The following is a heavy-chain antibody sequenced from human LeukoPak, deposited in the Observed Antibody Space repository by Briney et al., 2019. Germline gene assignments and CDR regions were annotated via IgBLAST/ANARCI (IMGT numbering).Heavy chain of an antibody. V-gene: IGHV3-48*02. J-gene: IGHJ4*02. Sequence: GGSLRLSCAASGLTFSTYSMNWVRQAPGKGLEWVSYTSSSSSTIYYADSVKGRFTISRDNAKNSLHLQMNTLRDEDTAVHYCAREYSSSSGKALDYWGQGTLVTVSS. CDR3: AREYSSSSGKALDY. CDR1: GLTFSTYS. CDR2: TSSSSSTI. D-gene: IGHD6-6*01.